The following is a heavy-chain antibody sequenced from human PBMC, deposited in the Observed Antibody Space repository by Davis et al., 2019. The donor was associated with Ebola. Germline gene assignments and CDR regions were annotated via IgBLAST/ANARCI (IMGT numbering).Heavy chain of an antibody. CDR1: GGSFSGYY. CDR2: INHSGST. D-gene: IGHD5-18*01. J-gene: IGHJ6*02. CDR3: ARHHQSGYSYGYLAGYYYGMDV. V-gene: IGHV4-34*01. Sequence: MPSETLSLTCAVYGGSFSGYYWSWIRQPPGKGLEWIGEINHSGSTNYNPSLKSRVTISVDTSKNQFSLKLSSVTAADTAVYYCARHHQSGYSYGYLAGYYYGMDVWGQGTTVTVSS.